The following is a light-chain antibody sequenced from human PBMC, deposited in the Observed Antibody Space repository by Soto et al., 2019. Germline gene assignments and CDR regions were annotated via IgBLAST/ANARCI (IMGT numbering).Light chain of an antibody. CDR1: QSISTS. J-gene: IGKJ1*01. CDR3: QQYNTYSPT. Sequence: DTQMTQSPSTLSASVGDRVTITCRASQSISTSMAWYQQRPGTAPKLLIYKTSTLESGVPSRFSGSGSGTXFTLTISSLQPDDFATYYCQQYNTYSPTFGQGTKVEVK. V-gene: IGKV1-5*03. CDR2: KTS.